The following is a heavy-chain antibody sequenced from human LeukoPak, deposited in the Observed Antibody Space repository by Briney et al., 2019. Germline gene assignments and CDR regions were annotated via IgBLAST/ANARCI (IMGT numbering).Heavy chain of an antibody. Sequence: GGSLRLSCAASGFTFSSYGMSWVRQAPGKGLEWVSAISGSGGSTYYADSVKGRFTISRDNSKNTLYLQMNSLRAEDTAVYYCAKSLKGDSGWFVGDFDYWGQGTLVTVSS. V-gene: IGHV3-23*01. CDR2: ISGSGGST. CDR1: GFTFSSYG. CDR3: AKSLKGDSGWFVGDFDY. J-gene: IGHJ4*02. D-gene: IGHD6-19*01.